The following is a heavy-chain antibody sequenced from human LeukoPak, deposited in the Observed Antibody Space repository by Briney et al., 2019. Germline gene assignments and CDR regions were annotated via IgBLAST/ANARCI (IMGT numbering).Heavy chain of an antibody. D-gene: IGHD3-10*01. J-gene: IGHJ6*03. CDR1: GGTFSSYA. V-gene: IGHV1-69*05. Sequence: ASVKVSCKASGGTFSSYAISWVRQAPGQGLEWMGGIIPIFGTANYAQKFQGRVTMTTDTSTSTAYMELRSLRSDDTAVYYCARDRLLWFGELSVPYYYYMDVWGKGTTVTISS. CDR2: IIPIFGTA. CDR3: ARDRLLWFGELSVPYYYYMDV.